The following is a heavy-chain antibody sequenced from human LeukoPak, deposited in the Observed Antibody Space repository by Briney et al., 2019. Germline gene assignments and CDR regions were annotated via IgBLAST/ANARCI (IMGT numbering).Heavy chain of an antibody. D-gene: IGHD1-26*01. CDR3: ARHASGSFYSDY. V-gene: IGHV4-34*01. CDR2: INHSGIT. J-gene: IGHJ4*02. Sequence: SETLSLTCGVYGGSFSGYYWTWIRQPPGKGLEWIGEINHSGITNYNPSLKSRVTISIDTSKSQFSLKLSSVTAADTAVYYCARHASGSFYSDYWGQGTLVTVSS. CDR1: GGSFSGYY.